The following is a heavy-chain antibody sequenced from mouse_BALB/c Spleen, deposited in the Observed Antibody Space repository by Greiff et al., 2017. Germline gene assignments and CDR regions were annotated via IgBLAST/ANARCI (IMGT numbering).Heavy chain of an antibody. Sequence: QVQLQQSGPELVKPGASVKISCKASGYAFSSSWMNWVKQRPGQGLEWIGRIYPGDGDTNYNGKFKGKATLTADKSSSTAYMQLSSLTSVDSAVYFCARSGGTSVGDYFDYWGQGTTLTVSS. CDR3: ARSGGTSVGDYFDY. J-gene: IGHJ2*01. CDR1: GYAFSSSW. D-gene: IGHD4-1*01. V-gene: IGHV1-82*01. CDR2: IYPGDGDT.